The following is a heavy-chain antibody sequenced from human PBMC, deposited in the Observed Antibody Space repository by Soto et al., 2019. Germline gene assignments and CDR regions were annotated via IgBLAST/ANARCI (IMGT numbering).Heavy chain of an antibody. V-gene: IGHV3-7*03. CDR2: IRQDGGAQ. D-gene: IGHD3-10*01. Sequence: GGSLRLSCVSSGFTFTTYWTSCVRQSPGKWLQWVANIRQDGGAQYYVDSVKGRFTISRDNAKNSVYLQMDSLRVEDTAVYYCVRGGHGSGSYLGSSWGQGSLVSVSS. CDR1: GFTFTTYW. J-gene: IGHJ5*02. CDR3: VRGGHGSGSYLGSS.